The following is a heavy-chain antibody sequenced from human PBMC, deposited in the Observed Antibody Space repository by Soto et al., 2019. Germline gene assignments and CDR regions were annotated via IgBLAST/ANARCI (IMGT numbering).Heavy chain of an antibody. Sequence: DVLLVESGGGLVKPGGSLRLSCAASGFTFNMAWLSWVRQAPGKGLEWVGRIGGNTESGTTDYAAPVKGRFTISRDDSKNTVYLQKNSLKTEDTAVYYCYISGGYSNRHHWFDPWGQGTPVIVSS. D-gene: IGHD6-13*01. CDR2: IGGNTESGTT. CDR1: GFTFNMAW. J-gene: IGHJ5*02. V-gene: IGHV3-15*04. CDR3: YISGGYSNRHHWFDP.